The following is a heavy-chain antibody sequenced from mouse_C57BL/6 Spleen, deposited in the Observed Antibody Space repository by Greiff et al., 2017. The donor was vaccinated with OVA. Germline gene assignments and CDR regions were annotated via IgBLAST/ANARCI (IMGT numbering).Heavy chain of an antibody. J-gene: IGHJ1*03. Sequence: LVEPGASVKIPCKASGYTFTDYNMDWVKQSHGQSLEWIGDINPNNGGTIYNQKFKGKATLTVDKSSSTAYMELRSLTSEDTAVYYCARRGDYYGSSYEYFDVWGTGTTVTVSS. V-gene: IGHV1-18*01. CDR3: ARRGDYYGSSYEYFDV. D-gene: IGHD1-1*01. CDR2: INPNNGGT. CDR1: GYTFTDYN.